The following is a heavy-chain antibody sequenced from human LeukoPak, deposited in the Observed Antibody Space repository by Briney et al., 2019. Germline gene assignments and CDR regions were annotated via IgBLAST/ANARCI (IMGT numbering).Heavy chain of an antibody. Sequence: SETLSLTSTVSGASISSGDYYWSWIRQSPGKGLERIGYIHSSVRTSYKPSLRSRVTISVDTSNNQLSLKLPSVTAADTAVYYCARGPNYVWGSYRYFDHWAQGTLVTVSS. CDR3: ARGPNYVWGSYRYFDH. CDR2: IHSSVRT. D-gene: IGHD3-16*02. V-gene: IGHV4-30-4*01. J-gene: IGHJ4*02. CDR1: GASISSGDYY.